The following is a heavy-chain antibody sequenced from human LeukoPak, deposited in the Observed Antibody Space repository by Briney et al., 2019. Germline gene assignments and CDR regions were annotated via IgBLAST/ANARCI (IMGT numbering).Heavy chain of an antibody. J-gene: IGHJ4*02. V-gene: IGHV3-74*03. CDR3: ARVSFCPRCHFDY. D-gene: IGHD2/OR15-2a*01. CDR2: ISPDGSSA. CDR1: GFSFSSYW. Sequence: SGASLRLSCAASGFSFSSYWMHWVRQAPGKGLVWVARISPDGSSALSADSVRGRFTISRDNADNTLYLQLNSLRAEDTAVYYCARVSFCPRCHFDYWGQGTLVTVSS.